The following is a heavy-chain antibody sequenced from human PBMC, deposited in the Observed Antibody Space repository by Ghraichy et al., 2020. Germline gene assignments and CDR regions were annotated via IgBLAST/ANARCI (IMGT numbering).Heavy chain of an antibody. J-gene: IGHJ4*02. V-gene: IGHV1-2*02. CDR3: ATFYSGWYTHN. D-gene: IGHD6-19*01. CDR2: TDPYSGGT. Sequence: ASVKVSCKTSGYTFTDYYIHWVRQAPGQGLEWMGWTDPYSGGTNYAQMFQDRVTMTRDTSISTAYMELSGLTSDDTAVYYCATFYSGWYTHNWGQGTLVTVAS. CDR1: GYTFTDYY.